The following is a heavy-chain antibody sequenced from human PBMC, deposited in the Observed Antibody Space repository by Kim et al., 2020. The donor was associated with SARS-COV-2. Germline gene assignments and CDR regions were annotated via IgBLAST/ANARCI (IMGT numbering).Heavy chain of an antibody. CDR3: ARRGYCSSTSCQTYNWFDP. Sequence: SETLSLTCTVSGGSISSSSYYWGWIRQPPGKGLEWIGSIYYSGSTYYNPSLKSRVIISVDTTKNQFSLKLSSVTAADTAVYYCARRGYCSSTSCQTYNWFDPWGQGTLVTVSS. CDR1: GGSISSSSYY. V-gene: IGHV4-39*01. CDR2: IYYSGST. J-gene: IGHJ5*02. D-gene: IGHD2-2*01.